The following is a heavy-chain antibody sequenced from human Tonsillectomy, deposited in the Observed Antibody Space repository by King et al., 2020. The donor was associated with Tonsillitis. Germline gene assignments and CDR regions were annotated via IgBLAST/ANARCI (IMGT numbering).Heavy chain of an antibody. CDR1: GGSISSGDYY. CDR3: AGDSRPYYYYYMDV. J-gene: IGHJ6*03. Sequence: QLQESGPGLVKPSQTLSLTCTVSGGSISSGDYYWSWIRQHPGKGLEWIGYIYYSGTTYYNPSLKSRVTISLDTSKNHFSLKLSSVTAADTAVYFCAGDSRPYYYYYMDVWGKGTTVTVSS. V-gene: IGHV4-31*03. CDR2: IYYSGTT.